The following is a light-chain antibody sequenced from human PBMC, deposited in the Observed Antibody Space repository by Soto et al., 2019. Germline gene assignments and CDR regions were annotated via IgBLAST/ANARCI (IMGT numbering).Light chain of an antibody. J-gene: IGKJ1*01. CDR1: QGISNY. Sequence: DIQMTQSPSSLSASVGDRVTITCRASQGISNYIAWYQQKPGKAPKLLIYKASTLKSGVPSRFSGSGSGTEFTLTISSLQPDDFATYYCQHYNSYSEAFGQGTKVDIK. CDR2: KAS. CDR3: QHYNSYSEA. V-gene: IGKV1-5*03.